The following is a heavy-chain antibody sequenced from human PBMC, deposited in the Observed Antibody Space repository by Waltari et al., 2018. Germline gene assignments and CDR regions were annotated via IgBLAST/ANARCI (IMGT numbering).Heavy chain of an antibody. J-gene: IGHJ4*02. CDR1: GFTVSTTH. D-gene: IGHD5-18*01. Sequence: DVQLVESGGGLVHPGGSLRLSCAASGFTVSTTHMSWVRQAPGKGLGGGSMIYPAGITYNADSVVGRFTISRDVSQNTLHLQMNNLRPEDTAVYYCSRARDEDTAMVFFDHWGQGTLVSVSS. V-gene: IGHV3-66*02. CDR3: SRARDEDTAMVFFDH. CDR2: IYPAGIT.